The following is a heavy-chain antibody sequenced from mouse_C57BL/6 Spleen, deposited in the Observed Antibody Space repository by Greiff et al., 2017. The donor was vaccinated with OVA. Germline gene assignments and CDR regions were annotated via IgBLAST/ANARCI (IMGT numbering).Heavy chain of an antibody. V-gene: IGHV1-18*01. CDR3: ARRGLLKGCAY. CDR1: GYTFTDYN. Sequence: VQLQQSGPELVKPGASVKIPCKASGYTFTDYNMDWVKQSHGKSLEWIGDINPNNGGTIYNQKFKGKATLTVDKSSSTAYMELRSLTSEDTAVYYCARRGLLKGCAYWGQGTLVTVSA. D-gene: IGHD2-10*01. CDR2: INPNNGGT. J-gene: IGHJ3*01.